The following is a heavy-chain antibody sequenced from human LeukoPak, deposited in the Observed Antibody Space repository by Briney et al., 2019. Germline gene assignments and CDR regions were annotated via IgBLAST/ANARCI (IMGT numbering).Heavy chain of an antibody. CDR2: IYYSGST. Sequence: SETLSLTCTVSGGSISSSSYYWGWLPQPPGTGLEWIVSIYYSGSTYYNPALKSRVTISVDTSKNQFSLKLSSVTAADTAVYYCAREPSGLIYYYYYMDVWGKGTTVTVSS. CDR3: AREPSGLIYYYYYMDV. V-gene: IGHV4-39*07. CDR1: GGSISSSSYY. J-gene: IGHJ6*03. D-gene: IGHD5-12*01.